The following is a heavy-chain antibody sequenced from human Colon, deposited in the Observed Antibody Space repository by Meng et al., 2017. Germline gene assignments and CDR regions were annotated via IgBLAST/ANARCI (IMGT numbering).Heavy chain of an antibody. V-gene: IGHV4-38-2*02. D-gene: IGHD3-22*01. CDR1: GYSISSGYY. CDR2: IYHSGST. J-gene: IGHJ2*01. CDR3: AREYYDSSGYYAWYFDL. Sequence: SETLSLTCTVSGYSISSGYYWGWIRQPPGKGLEWIGSIYHSGSTYYNPSLKSRVTISVDTSKNQFSLKMSSVTAADTAVYYCAREYYDSSGYYAWYFDLWGRGTLVTVSS.